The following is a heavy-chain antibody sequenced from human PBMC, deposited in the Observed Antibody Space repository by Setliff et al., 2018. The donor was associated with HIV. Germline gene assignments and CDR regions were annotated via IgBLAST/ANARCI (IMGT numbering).Heavy chain of an antibody. CDR1: GDSISSGSYY. CDR2: IHTTGST. Sequence: SETLSLTCSVSGDSISSGSYYWSWIRLPAGKGLEWIGQIHTTGSTNYNPSLASRLTISIDTSKNQFPLKLNSVTATDTAVYYCARRTFGSGRLDPWGQGTLVTVSS. CDR3: ARRTFGSGRLDP. J-gene: IGHJ5*02. D-gene: IGHD3-16*01. V-gene: IGHV4-61*09.